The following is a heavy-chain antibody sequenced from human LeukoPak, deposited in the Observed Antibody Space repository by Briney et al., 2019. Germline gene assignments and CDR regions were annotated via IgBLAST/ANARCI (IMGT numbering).Heavy chain of an antibody. CDR1: GFTFDDYG. CDR3: ARDVSSTSSFDY. J-gene: IGHJ4*02. V-gene: IGHV3-20*04. CDR2: ISWNGGST. Sequence: GGSLRLSCAASGFTFDDYGMSWVRQAPGKGLEWVSGISWNGGSTGYADSVKGRFTISRDNAKNSLYLQMNSLRAEDTAVYYCARDVSSTSSFDYWGQGTLVTVSS. D-gene: IGHD2-2*01.